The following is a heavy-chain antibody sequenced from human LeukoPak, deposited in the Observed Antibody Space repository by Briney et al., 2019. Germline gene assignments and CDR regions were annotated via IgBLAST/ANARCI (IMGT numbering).Heavy chain of an antibody. Sequence: PSESLSLTCTVSGGSISTYYWSWIRQPPGKGLEWIGYIYYSGSTNYNPSLKSRVTISVDTSKNQFSLKLSSVTAADTAVYYCARSHSVWTSFDYWGQGTLVTVSS. J-gene: IGHJ4*02. V-gene: IGHV4-59*01. CDR3: ARSHSVWTSFDY. CDR1: GGSISTYY. CDR2: IYYSGST. D-gene: IGHD3/OR15-3a*01.